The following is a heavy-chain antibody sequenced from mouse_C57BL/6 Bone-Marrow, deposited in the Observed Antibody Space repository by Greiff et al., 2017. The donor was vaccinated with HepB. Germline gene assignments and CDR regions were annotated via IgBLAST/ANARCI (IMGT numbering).Heavy chain of an antibody. CDR2: ISNGGGST. D-gene: IGHD2-12*01. V-gene: IGHV5-12*01. Sequence: EVHLVESGGGLVQPGGSLKLSCAASGFTFSDYYMYWVRQTPEKRLEWVAYISNGGGSTYYPDTVKGRFTISRDNAKNTLYLQMSRLKSEDTAMYYCARALYAWFAYWGQGTLVTVSA. CDR1: GFTFSDYY. CDR3: ARALYAWFAY. J-gene: IGHJ3*01.